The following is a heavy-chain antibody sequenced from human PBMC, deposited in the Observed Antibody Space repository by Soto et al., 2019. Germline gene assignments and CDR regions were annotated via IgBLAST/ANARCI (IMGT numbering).Heavy chain of an antibody. CDR3: AKEESSGYYRYFDY. V-gene: IGHV3-30*18. D-gene: IGHD3-22*01. CDR1: GFTFSNYG. J-gene: IGHJ4*02. Sequence: QVQLVESGGGVVQPGRSLRLSCAASGFTFSNYGMHWVRQAPGKGLEWVAVISYDGSYKYYGDSVKGRFTISRDNSKNTQYLQMNSLRAEDTAVYYCAKEESSGYYRYFDYWGQGTLVTVSS. CDR2: ISYDGSYK.